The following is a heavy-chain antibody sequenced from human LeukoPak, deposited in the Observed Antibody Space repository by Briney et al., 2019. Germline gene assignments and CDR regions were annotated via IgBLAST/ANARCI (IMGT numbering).Heavy chain of an antibody. D-gene: IGHD3-22*01. CDR1: GFTYSNYW. CDR2: ISSSSSYM. CDR3: ARNEGYYDSSGYLSHYYYYYMDV. Sequence: AGGSLRLSCAAFGFTYSNYWMNWVRQAPGKGLEWVSSISSSSSYMYYADSVKGRFTISRDNAKNSLYLQMNSLRAEDTAVYYCARNEGYYDSSGYLSHYYYYYMDVWGKGTTVTVSS. V-gene: IGHV3-21*01. J-gene: IGHJ6*03.